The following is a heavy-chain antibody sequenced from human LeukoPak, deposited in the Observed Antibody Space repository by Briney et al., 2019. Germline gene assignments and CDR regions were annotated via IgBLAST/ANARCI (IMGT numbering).Heavy chain of an antibody. CDR1: GGSISSSSYY. Sequence: PSETLSLTCTVSGGSISSSSYYWGWLRQPPGKGLEWIGSIYYSGSTYYNPSLKSRVTISVDTSKNQFSLKLSSVTAADTAVYYCARSRHARKAPTPPVWGQGTMVTVSS. CDR3: ARSRHARKAPTPPV. D-gene: IGHD6-6*01. CDR2: IYYSGST. V-gene: IGHV4-39*01. J-gene: IGHJ3*01.